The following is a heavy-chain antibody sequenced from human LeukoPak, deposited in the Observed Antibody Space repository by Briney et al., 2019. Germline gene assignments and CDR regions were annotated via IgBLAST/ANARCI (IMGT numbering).Heavy chain of an antibody. J-gene: IGHJ4*02. CDR3: ARQGSAYYFDF. V-gene: IGHV4-4*02. CDR2: IYHSGST. CDR1: GGSISSSNW. D-gene: IGHD2-15*01. Sequence: PSETLSLTCAVSGGSISSSNWWSWVRQPPGKGLEWTGEIYHSGSTNYNPSLKSRVTISVDTSEKQFSLQLNSVTAADTAVYYCARQGSAYYFDFWGQGLLVTVSS.